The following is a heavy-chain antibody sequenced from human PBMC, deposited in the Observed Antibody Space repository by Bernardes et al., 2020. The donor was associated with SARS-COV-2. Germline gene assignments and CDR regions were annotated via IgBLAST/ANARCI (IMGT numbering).Heavy chain of an antibody. V-gene: IGHV3-30-3*01. D-gene: IGHD6-19*01. CDR3: STVAGDFDY. CDR1: GFTFSSYA. J-gene: IGHJ4*02. CDR2: ISYDGSNQ. Sequence: GGSLRLSCAASGFTFSSYAMHWVRQAPGKGLEWVAVISYDGSNQYYADSVKGRFTISRDNSKNTLYLQMNSLRAEDTAVYYCSTVAGDFDYWGQGTLVTVSS.